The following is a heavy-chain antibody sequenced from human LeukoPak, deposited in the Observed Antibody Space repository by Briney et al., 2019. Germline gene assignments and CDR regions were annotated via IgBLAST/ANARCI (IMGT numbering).Heavy chain of an antibody. CDR3: ARLARLTLIRGVTAYHSLDV. Sequence: SETLSLTCTVSGGSMESFYWSWIRQSPGGGLEWIGYVNYSGTTNYNPSLRSRLTISLDTSKNQFSLKLSSVTAADTAVYYCARLARLTLIRGVTAYHSLDVWGKGTKVSVSS. D-gene: IGHD3-10*01. J-gene: IGHJ6*04. CDR1: GGSMESFY. V-gene: IGHV4-59*01. CDR2: VNYSGTT.